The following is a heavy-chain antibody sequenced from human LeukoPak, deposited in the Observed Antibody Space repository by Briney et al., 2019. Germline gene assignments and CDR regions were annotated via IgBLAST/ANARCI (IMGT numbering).Heavy chain of an antibody. CDR2: IKSKTDGGTT. D-gene: IGHD1-26*01. V-gene: IGHV3-15*01. J-gene: IGHJ4*02. CDR3: TTLKYRELLDYFDY. Sequence: GGSLRLSCAASGFTFNNYAMSWVRQAPGKGLEWVGRIKSKTDGGTTDYAAPVKGRFTISRDDSKNTLYLQMNSLKTEDTAVYYCTTLKYRELLDYFDYWGQGTLVTVSS. CDR1: GFTFNNYA.